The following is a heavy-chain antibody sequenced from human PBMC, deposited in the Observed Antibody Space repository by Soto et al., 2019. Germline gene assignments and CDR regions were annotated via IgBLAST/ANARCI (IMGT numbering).Heavy chain of an antibody. CDR3: ARDWKGAEGFEP. V-gene: IGHV1-18*01. D-gene: IGHD1-1*01. CDR2: IGADNGDT. CDR1: GYTFSTYG. Sequence: QVQLVQSGAEVKQPGASVKVSCKASGYTFSTYGFSWVRQAPGQGLEWMGWIGADNGDTNYAQNFQGRVTMTTDTSTTTSYMDLRSLTSDDTAVYFCARDWKGAEGFEPWGQGTLVTVSS. J-gene: IGHJ5*02.